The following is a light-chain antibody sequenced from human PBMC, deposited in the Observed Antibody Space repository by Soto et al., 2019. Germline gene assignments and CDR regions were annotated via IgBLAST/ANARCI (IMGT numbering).Light chain of an antibody. CDR3: QQCYSTPQT. CDR2: AAS. V-gene: IGKV1-39*01. Sequence: DIQMTQSPSSLSASVGDRVTITCRASQSISSYLNWYQQKPGKAPKLLIYAASSLQSGVPSRFSGSGSGTDFTLTISSLQPEDFATYYCQQCYSTPQTFGQGTKAEIK. CDR1: QSISSY. J-gene: IGKJ1*01.